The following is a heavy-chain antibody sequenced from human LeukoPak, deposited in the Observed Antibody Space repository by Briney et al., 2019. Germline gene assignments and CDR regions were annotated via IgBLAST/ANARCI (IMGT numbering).Heavy chain of an antibody. CDR3: ARELYSSGWYLGL. J-gene: IGHJ2*01. D-gene: IGHD6-19*01. Sequence: GGSLRLSCAASGFTVSSSYMSWVRQAPGKGREWGSLIYSGGIRYYADSVKGRFTISRDNSKNTLHLKMNSLRAEDTAMYYCARELYSSGWYLGLWGQGTLVTVSS. CDR2: IYSGGIR. V-gene: IGHV3-53*01. CDR1: GFTVSSSY.